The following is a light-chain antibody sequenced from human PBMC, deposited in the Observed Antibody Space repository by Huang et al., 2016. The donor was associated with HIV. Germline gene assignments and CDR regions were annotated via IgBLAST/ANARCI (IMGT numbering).Light chain of an antibody. CDR1: QGISNS. Sequence: DIQITQSPSSLSASVRDRVTITCRASQGISNSLAWYQQKPGKAPKLLLYAASRLESGVPSRFSGSGSGTDYTRTISSLQPEDFATYYCQQYYSTPQLTFGGGTKVEIK. V-gene: IGKV1-NL1*01. CDR3: QQYYSTPQLT. J-gene: IGKJ4*01. CDR2: AAS.